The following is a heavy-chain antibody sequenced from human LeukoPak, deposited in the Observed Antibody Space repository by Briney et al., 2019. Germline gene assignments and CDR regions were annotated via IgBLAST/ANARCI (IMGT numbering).Heavy chain of an antibody. Sequence: PSETLSLTCTVSGGSISSYHWSWIRQPPGKGLEWIGYIYYSGSTNYNPSLKSRVTISVDTSKNQFSLKLSSVTAADTAVYYCARHRGWCSGGSCYSTPYGMDVWGQGTTVTVSS. D-gene: IGHD2-15*01. CDR3: ARHRGWCSGGSCYSTPYGMDV. CDR2: IYYSGST. V-gene: IGHV4-59*08. CDR1: GGSISSYH. J-gene: IGHJ6*02.